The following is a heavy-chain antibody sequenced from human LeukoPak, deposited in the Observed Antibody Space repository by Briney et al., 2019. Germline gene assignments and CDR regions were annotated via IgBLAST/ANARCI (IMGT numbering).Heavy chain of an antibody. D-gene: IGHD1/OR15-1a*01. CDR2: IYSGGYT. Sequence: PSETLSLTCTVSGGAIRSHYWNWIRQPAGKGLEWIGRIYSGGYTNDNPFHKSRITMSVDMSKNQFSLRLNSVTAADTAVYYCARGEHSVDSWGQGMLVTVSS. CDR3: ARGEHSVDS. CDR1: GGAIRSHY. V-gene: IGHV4-4*07. J-gene: IGHJ4*02.